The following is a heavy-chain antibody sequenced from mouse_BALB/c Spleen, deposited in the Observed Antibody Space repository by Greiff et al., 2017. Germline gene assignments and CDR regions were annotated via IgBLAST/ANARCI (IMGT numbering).Heavy chain of an antibody. CDR3: TRGFDY. CDR2: INPSNGGT. CDR1: GYTFTSYY. J-gene: IGHJ2*01. Sequence: VKLVESGAELVKPGASVKLSCKASGYTFTSYYMYWVKQRPGQGLEWIGEINPSNGGTNFNEKFKSKATLTVDKSSSTAYMQLSSLTSEDSAVYYCTRGFDYWGQGTTLTVSS. V-gene: IGHV1S81*02.